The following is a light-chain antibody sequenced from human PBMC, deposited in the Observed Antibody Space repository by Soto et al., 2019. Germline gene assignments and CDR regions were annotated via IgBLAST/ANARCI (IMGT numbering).Light chain of an antibody. CDR1: SSDVGSYVF. CDR3: SLAGGDSVI. CDR2: EVS. V-gene: IGLV2-8*01. J-gene: IGLJ2*01. Sequence: QSVLTQPPSASGSPGQSVTISCTGTSSDVGSYVFVSWYQQHPGKAPKLMVYEVSKRPSGVPDRFSGSKSGNTASLTVSGLQVEDEADYYCSLAGGDSVIFGGGTKLTVL.